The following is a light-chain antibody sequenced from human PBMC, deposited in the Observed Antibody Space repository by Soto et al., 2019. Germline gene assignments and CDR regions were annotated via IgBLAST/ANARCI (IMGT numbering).Light chain of an antibody. J-gene: IGKJ4*01. V-gene: IGKV3-11*01. Sequence: EIVLTQSPATLSLSPGERATLSCRASQSVSRYLAWYQQKPGQAPRLLIYDASNRATGIPARFSGSGSGTDFTLTISSLEPEDFAVYYCQQRSNWPFFGGGTKVEIK. CDR1: QSVSRY. CDR2: DAS. CDR3: QQRSNWPF.